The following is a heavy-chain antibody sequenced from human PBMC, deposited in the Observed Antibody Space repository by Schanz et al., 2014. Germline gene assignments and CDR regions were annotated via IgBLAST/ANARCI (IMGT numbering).Heavy chain of an antibody. D-gene: IGHD3-10*01. J-gene: IGHJ4*02. CDR2: SKADGGTT. V-gene: IGHV3-15*01. CDR1: GFTFSNAW. CDR3: TTHGLGYYFDY. Sequence: EVQLVESGGGLAQPGGSLRLSCAASGFTFSNAWMKSKADGGTTDYHAPVKGRFIISRDDSKNTLYLQMNSLKTEDTAVYYCTTHGLGYYFDYWGQGTLVPVSS.